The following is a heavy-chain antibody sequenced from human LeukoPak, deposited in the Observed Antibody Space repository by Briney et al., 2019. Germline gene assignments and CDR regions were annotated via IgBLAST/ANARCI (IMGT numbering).Heavy chain of an antibody. V-gene: IGHV5-51*01. Sequence: KRGESLKISCKGSGYIFTNNWIGRVRQMPGKGLEWMGIIYPGDSDTRYSPSFEGQVTISVDKSISTAYLQWSSLKASDTAMYYCARQTRDGSGSRGYSFDFWGQGTLVTVSS. D-gene: IGHD3-10*01. J-gene: IGHJ4*02. CDR3: ARQTRDGSGSRGYSFDF. CDR2: IYPGDSDT. CDR1: GYIFTNNW.